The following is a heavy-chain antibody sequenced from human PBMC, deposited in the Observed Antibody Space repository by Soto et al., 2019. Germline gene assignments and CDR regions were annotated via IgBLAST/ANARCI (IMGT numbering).Heavy chain of an antibody. V-gene: IGHV3-15*01. CDR3: SPDRPPTGGRNAPY. Sequence: EVQLVESGGGLVEPGGSLRLSCAVSGFTFSHYWMTWVRQTPGKRLEWVGRIKAKSAGETVDYAAPVKGRFSISRDDSQNLVYLQMDNPKNEDTAVDYFSPDRPPTGGRNAPYWGQGTLVTVSS. D-gene: IGHD7-27*01. CDR1: GFTFSHYW. J-gene: IGHJ4*02. CDR2: IKAKSAGETV.